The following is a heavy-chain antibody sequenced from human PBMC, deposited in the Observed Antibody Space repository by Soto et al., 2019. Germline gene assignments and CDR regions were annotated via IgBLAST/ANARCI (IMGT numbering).Heavy chain of an antibody. V-gene: IGHV3-30*18. J-gene: IGHJ5*02. D-gene: IGHD3-16*01. Sequence: QVQVMESGGGVVQPGSSRRFSVQASGLPLSISGIHWVRQAPGKGLEWVAAVCFHGSGEYYADSVKGRFTISSDSSKNMVYLQMNSLRTDDTAVYHCVKGPDNWDDSNWFDPWGQGILVTVSS. CDR3: VKGPDNWDDSNWFDP. CDR2: VCFHGSGE. CDR1: GLPLSISG.